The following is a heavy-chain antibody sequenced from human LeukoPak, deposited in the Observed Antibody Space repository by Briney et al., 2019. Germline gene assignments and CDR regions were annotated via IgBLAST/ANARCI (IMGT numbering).Heavy chain of an antibody. J-gene: IGHJ6*03. V-gene: IGHV3-23*01. CDR1: GFTFSNHA. CDR2: ISGTGDGT. CDR3: AKMKGWRLYDYCMDV. D-gene: IGHD2-15*01. Sequence: GGSRRLSCAASGFTFSNHAMSLVGQAPGKGLEWVSVISGTGDGTNYADSVKGRFTISRDNPKNTLSLQMNSLRAEDTAVYYCAKMKGWRLYDYCMDVWGKGTTVTVSS.